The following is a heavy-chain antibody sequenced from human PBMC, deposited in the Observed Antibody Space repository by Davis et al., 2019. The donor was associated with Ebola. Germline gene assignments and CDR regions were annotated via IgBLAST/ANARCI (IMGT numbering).Heavy chain of an antibody. V-gene: IGHV1-18*01. Sequence: ASVKVSCKASGYTFTSYGISWVRQAPGQGLEWMGWISAYNGNTNYAQKLQGRVTMTTDTSTSTAYMELRSLRSDDTAVYYCARAIVVVVARSYYYYYGMDVWGQGTTVTVSS. CDR3: ARAIVVVVARSYYYYYGMDV. CDR2: ISAYNGNT. J-gene: IGHJ6*02. D-gene: IGHD2-15*01. CDR1: GYTFTSYG.